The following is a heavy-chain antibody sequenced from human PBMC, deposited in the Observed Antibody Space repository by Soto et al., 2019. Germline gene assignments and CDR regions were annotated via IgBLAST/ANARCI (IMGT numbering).Heavy chain of an antibody. CDR2: IWYDGSNK. CDR1: GFTFSSYG. D-gene: IGHD2-21*01. Sequence: PGGSLRLSCAASGFTFSSYGMHWVRQAPGKGLEWVAVIWYDGSNKYYADSVKGRFTISRDNSKNTLYLQMNSLRAEDTAVYYCARDEAPYCGGDCYYDYWGQGTLVTVSS. J-gene: IGHJ4*02. V-gene: IGHV3-33*01. CDR3: ARDEAPYCGGDCYYDY.